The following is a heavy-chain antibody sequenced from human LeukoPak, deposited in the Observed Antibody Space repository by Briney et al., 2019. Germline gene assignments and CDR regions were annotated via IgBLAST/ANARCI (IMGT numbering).Heavy chain of an antibody. Sequence: SVKVSCKASGGTFSKYAISWVRQAPGQGLEWMGRFIPILGIADYAQKFRGRVTMTADETTSTAYMELSSLRSEDTAVFYCARDDFPSGPDWGQGTLVTVSS. CDR3: ARDDFPSGPD. V-gene: IGHV1-69*04. J-gene: IGHJ4*02. CDR1: GGTFSKYA. D-gene: IGHD2-21*02. CDR2: FIPILGIA.